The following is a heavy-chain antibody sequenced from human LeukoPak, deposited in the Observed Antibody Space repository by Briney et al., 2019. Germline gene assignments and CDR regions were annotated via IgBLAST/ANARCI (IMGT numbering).Heavy chain of an antibody. CDR3: ARGDSSGYYFDY. Sequence: GGSLRLSCAASGFTFSSYSMNWVRQDPGKGLEWVSSISSSSSYIYYADSVKGRFTISRDNAKNSLYLQMNSLRAEDTAVYYCARGDSSGYYFDYWGQGTLVTVSS. CDR2: ISSSSSYI. CDR1: GFTFSSYS. J-gene: IGHJ4*02. V-gene: IGHV3-21*01. D-gene: IGHD3-22*01.